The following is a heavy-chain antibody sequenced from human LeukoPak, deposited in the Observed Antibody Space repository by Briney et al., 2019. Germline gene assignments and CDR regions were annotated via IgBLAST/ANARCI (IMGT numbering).Heavy chain of an antibody. CDR2: IIGNGAST. CDR1: GFTFSVAG. D-gene: IGHD6-19*01. Sequence: GGSQRLSCVASGFTFSVAGMHWVRQAPGKGLGWVSAIIGNGASTYYTDSVKGRFTISRDNSKNTLYLQMNSLRAEDTGVYYCAKRTCSGTTCYPLDSWGRGTLATVSS. CDR3: AKRTCSGTTCYPLDS. V-gene: IGHV3-23*01. J-gene: IGHJ4*02.